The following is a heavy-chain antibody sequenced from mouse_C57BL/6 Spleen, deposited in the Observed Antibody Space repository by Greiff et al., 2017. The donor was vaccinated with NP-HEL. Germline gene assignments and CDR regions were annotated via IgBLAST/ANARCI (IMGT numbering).Heavy chain of an antibody. CDR2: IDPENGDT. Sequence: EVQLQQSGAELVRPGASVKLSCTASGFNIKDDYMHWVKQRPEQGLEWIGWIDPENGDTEYASKFQGKATITADTSSNTAYLQLSSLTSEDTAVYYCTTVYYGSSYRYAMDYWGQGTSVTVSS. J-gene: IGHJ4*01. V-gene: IGHV14-4*01. D-gene: IGHD1-1*01. CDR3: TTVYYGSSYRYAMDY. CDR1: GFNIKDDY.